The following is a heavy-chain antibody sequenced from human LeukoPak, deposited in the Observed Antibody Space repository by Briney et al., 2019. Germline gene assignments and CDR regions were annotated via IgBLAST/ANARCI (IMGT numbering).Heavy chain of an antibody. CDR1: GGSISTYNYY. D-gene: IGHD3-22*01. V-gene: IGHV4-39*07. CDR3: ARDRYYYDTSGYYYILDY. J-gene: IGHJ4*02. Sequence: PSETLSLTCSVSGGSISTYNYYWGWIRQPPGKGLEWIGSVYYTGSTYHNPSLKSRVTMSGDTSKNEFSLKLSSVTAADTAVYYCARDRYYYDTSGYYYILDYWGQGTLVTVSS. CDR2: VYYTGST.